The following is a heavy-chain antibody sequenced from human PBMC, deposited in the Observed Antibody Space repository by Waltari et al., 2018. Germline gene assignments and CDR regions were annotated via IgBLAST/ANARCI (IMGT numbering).Heavy chain of an antibody. V-gene: IGHV4-59*01. CDR3: ARGAAAVYECFDV. CDR1: GGSISGFY. CDR2: IYYSWTT. J-gene: IGHJ6*04. Sequence: QVQLQQSGPRLLKPSETLSLSCTVSGGSISGFYWSWVRQTPGKGLEWIAYIYYSWTTKFNPSLKSRVTMSVDTSKNQFSLKLSSVTAADTALYYCARGAAAVYECFDVWGKGTTVIVSS. D-gene: IGHD2-15*01.